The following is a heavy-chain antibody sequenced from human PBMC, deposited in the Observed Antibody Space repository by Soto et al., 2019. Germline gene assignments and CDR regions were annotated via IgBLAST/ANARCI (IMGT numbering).Heavy chain of an antibody. CDR2: IYSTGST. D-gene: IGHD2-15*01. J-gene: IGHJ6*02. Sequence: QLQLQESGPGLVKPSETLSLTCSVSGGSIRSSSYWGWIRQPPGKGLEWIGSIYSTGSTYYNPSPKGPVTISVDTSKNQFSLNLISVTAADTSVSYCRRSRRYGTDVWGQGTALTVSS. CDR1: GGSIRSSSY. V-gene: IGHV4-39*01. CDR3: RRSRRYGTDV.